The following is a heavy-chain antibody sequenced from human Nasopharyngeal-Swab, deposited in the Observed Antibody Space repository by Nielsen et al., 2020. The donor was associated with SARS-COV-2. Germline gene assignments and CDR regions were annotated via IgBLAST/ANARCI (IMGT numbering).Heavy chain of an antibody. V-gene: IGHV3-7*02. CDR2: IKQDGSEK. Sequence: GGSLRLSCAASGFTFSSYWMSWVRQAPGKGLEWVANIKQDGSEKYYVDSVKGRFTISRDNAKNSLYLQMNSLRAEDTAVYYCARNPRIAVAGRGTDDYYYMDVWGKGTTVTVSS. J-gene: IGHJ6*03. CDR3: ARNPRIAVAGRGTDDYYYMDV. D-gene: IGHD6-19*01. CDR1: GFTFSSYW.